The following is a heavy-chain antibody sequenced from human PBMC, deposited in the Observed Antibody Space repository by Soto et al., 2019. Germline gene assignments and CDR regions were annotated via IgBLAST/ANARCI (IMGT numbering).Heavy chain of an antibody. CDR2: IRYDGSNI. CDR1: GNIFNSYG. V-gene: IGHV3-33*01. CDR3: ERGGVGDTTFFGYNDY. J-gene: IGHJ4*02. Sequence: VQLVESGGGVVQPGGSLRLSCAASGNIFNSYGMHWVRQPPGKGLEWVAVIRYDGSNIFYVDSVKGRITISRDNSKNTLYLQMNSLSAEDTAVYYCERGGVGDTTFFGYNDYWGQGTLVTVSS. D-gene: IGHD1-26*01.